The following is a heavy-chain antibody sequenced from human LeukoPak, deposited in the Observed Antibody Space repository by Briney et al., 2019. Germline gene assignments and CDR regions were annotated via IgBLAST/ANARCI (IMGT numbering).Heavy chain of an antibody. CDR1: GDSISSGDYY. J-gene: IGHJ4*02. Sequence: PSQTLSLTCTVSGDSISSGDYYWSWIRQPPGKGLEWIVYIYYSGSTYYNPSLKSRVTISVDTSKNQFSLKLSSVTAADTAVYYCARAEYYYDSSGTLRPYYFDYWGQGTLVTVSS. CDR2: IYYSGST. V-gene: IGHV4-30-4*01. D-gene: IGHD3-22*01. CDR3: ARAEYYYDSSGTLRPYYFDY.